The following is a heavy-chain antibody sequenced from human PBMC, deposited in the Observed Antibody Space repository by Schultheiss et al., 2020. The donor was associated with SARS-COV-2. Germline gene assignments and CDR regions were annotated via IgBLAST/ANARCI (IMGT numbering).Heavy chain of an antibody. D-gene: IGHD6-13*01. V-gene: IGHV3-30*04. CDR1: GFTFSSYA. J-gene: IGHJ4*02. CDR3: ARGGIAAPFDY. Sequence: GGSLRLSCAASGFTFSSYAMSWVRQAPGKGLEWVAVISYDGSNKYYADSMKGRFTISRDNSKNTLYLQMNSLRAEDTAVYYCARGGIAAPFDYWGQGTLVTVSS. CDR2: ISYDGSNK.